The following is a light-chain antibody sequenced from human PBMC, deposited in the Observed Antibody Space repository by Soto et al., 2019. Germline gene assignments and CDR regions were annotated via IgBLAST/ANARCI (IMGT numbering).Light chain of an antibody. J-gene: IGKJ1*01. Sequence: DIQMTQSPSTLSASVGDRVTITCRASQSISTWLAWYQQEPGKAPKLLIHKASSLQSGVPSRFSGSGSGTDFPLTNRNPPPYDFATYFCQKENSYSPTFGQGTRVEIK. CDR3: QKENSYSPT. CDR2: KAS. CDR1: QSISTW. V-gene: IGKV1-5*03.